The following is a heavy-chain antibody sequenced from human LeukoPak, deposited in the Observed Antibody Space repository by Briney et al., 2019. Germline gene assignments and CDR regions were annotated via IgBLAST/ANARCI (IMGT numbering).Heavy chain of an antibody. CDR2: ISTSGGTM. D-gene: IGHD3-22*01. CDR1: GFSFSTYE. V-gene: IGHV3-48*03. Sequence: GGSLRLSCAASGFSFSTYEMHWVRQAPGKGLDWVSYISTSGGTMYYADSVKGRFTISRDNAKNSLYLQMNSLRAEDTAVYYCARGCGLHLSPASSYYDSRCRYFDDWGQGTLVTVST. CDR3: ARGCGLHLSPASSYYDSRCRYFDD. J-gene: IGHJ4*02.